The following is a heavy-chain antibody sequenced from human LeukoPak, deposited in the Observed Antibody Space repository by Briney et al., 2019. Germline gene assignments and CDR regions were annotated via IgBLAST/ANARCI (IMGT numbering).Heavy chain of an antibody. J-gene: IGHJ6*04. CDR3: ARVSSYGSRYYYYGMDV. V-gene: IGHV3-53*01. CDR1: GFTVSSNY. D-gene: IGHD5-18*01. CDR2: IYSGGST. Sequence: PGGSLRLSCAASGFTVSSNYMSWVRQTPGKGLEWVSVIYSGGSTYYADSVKGRFTISRDNSKNTLYLQMNSLRAEDTAVYYCARVSSYGSRYYYYGMDVWGKGTTLTVSS.